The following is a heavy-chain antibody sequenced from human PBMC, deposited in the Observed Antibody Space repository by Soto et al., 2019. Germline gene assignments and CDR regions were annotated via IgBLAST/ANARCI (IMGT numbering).Heavy chain of an antibody. J-gene: IGHJ4*02. CDR3: ARRSLNGDSLDY. CDR1: GGSISSSSYY. V-gene: IGHV4-39*01. D-gene: IGHD4-17*01. Sequence: QLQLQESGPGLVRPSETLSLTCTVSGGSISSSSYYWGWIRQPPGKGLEWIGSIYYSGSSYYNPSLKSRVTISVDTSKSQFSLKLTSVTAADTAVYYCARRSLNGDSLDYWGQGTLVTVSS. CDR2: IYYSGSS.